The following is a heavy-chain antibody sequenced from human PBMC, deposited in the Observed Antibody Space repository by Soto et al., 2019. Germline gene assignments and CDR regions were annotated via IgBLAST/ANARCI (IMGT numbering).Heavy chain of an antibody. CDR3: ARAGYATSRVCILHTGVHGVDIDF. D-gene: IGHD7-27*01. CDR2: ISTYNGKT. V-gene: IGHV1-18*01. CDR1: GYTFISYG. J-gene: IGHJ4*02. Sequence: QVKLVQSGAEVKKAGASVKVSCKASGYTFISYGIAWVRQAPGQGLEWMGWISTYNGKTNYAQKFQDTVTMTTDTSPLTDEMDVKSLRSDDTGLYYCARAGYATSRVCILHTGVHGVDIDFWCQGTLVTVSS.